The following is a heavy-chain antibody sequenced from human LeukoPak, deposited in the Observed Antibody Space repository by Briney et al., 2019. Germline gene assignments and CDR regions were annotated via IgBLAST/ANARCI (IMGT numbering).Heavy chain of an antibody. CDR3: ARVYDSSGYSSVDYYYGMDV. CDR2: IYHSGST. V-gene: IGHV4-4*02. D-gene: IGHD3-22*01. Sequence: PSETLSLTCAVFGGSVSSSNWWSWVRQPPGKGLEWIGEIYHSGSTNYNPSLKSRVTISVDKSKNQFSLNLSSVTAADTAVYYCARVYDSSGYSSVDYYYGMDVWGQGTTVTVSS. J-gene: IGHJ6*02. CDR1: GGSVSSSNW.